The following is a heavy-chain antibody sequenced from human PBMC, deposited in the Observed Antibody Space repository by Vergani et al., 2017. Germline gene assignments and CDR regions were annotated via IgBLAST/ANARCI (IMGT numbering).Heavy chain of an antibody. CDR1: GYTFTSYG. Sequence: QVQLVQSGAEVKKPGASVKVSCKASGYTFTSYGISWVRQAPGQGLEWMGWISAYNGNTNYAQKLQGRVTMTTDTSTSTAYMELRSLRSDDTAVYYCARDPDIVVVPAAPYYYYYYGMDVWGQGPTVTVSS. J-gene: IGHJ6*02. CDR3: ARDPDIVVVPAAPYYYYYYGMDV. CDR2: ISAYNGNT. D-gene: IGHD2-2*01. V-gene: IGHV1-18*04.